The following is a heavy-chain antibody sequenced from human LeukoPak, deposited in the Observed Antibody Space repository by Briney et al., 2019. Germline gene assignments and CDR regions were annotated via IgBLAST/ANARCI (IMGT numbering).Heavy chain of an antibody. CDR1: GFTFSSYA. D-gene: IGHD2-8*01. CDR3: ARDGSVSPYYYYYMDV. J-gene: IGHJ6*03. V-gene: IGHV3-64*01. CDR2: TSSNGGST. Sequence: GGSPRLSCAASGFTFSSYAMHWVRQAPGKGLEYVSATSSNGGSTYYANSVKGRFTISRDNSKNTLYLQMGSLRAEDMAVYYCARDGSVSPYYYYYMDVWGKGTTVTVSS.